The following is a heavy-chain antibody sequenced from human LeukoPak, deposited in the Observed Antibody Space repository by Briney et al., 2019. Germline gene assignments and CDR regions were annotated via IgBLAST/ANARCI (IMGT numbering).Heavy chain of an antibody. CDR3: GRPSVDGSGSYPY. CDR1: VDSFTCYW. V-gene: IGHV5-10-1*01. CDR2: IDPSDSYT. J-gene: IGHJ4*02. Sequence: GESLKISCKSSVDSFTCYWISWVRQMPGKGLEWMGRIDPSDSYTNYSPSFQGHVTISADKSISTAYLQWSSLNASDTAMFYCGRPSVDGSGSYPYWGQGTLVTVSS. D-gene: IGHD3-10*01.